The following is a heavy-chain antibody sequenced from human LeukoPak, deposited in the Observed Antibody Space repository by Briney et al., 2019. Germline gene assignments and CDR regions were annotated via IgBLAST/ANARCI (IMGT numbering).Heavy chain of an antibody. V-gene: IGHV4-61*10. D-gene: IGHD3-9*01. Sequence: SETLSLTCTVSGDSISSGDYYWSWIRQPAGKGLEWIGYIYYSGSTNYNPSLKSRVTISVDTSKNQFSLKLSSVTAADTAVYYCARSAKRQSYDILTGYYPFDYWGQGTLVTVSS. CDR3: ARSAKRQSYDILTGYYPFDY. CDR2: IYYSGST. CDR1: GDSISSGDYY. J-gene: IGHJ4*02.